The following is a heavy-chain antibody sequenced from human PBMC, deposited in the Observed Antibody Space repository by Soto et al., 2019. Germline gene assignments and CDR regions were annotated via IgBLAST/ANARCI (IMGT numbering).Heavy chain of an antibody. V-gene: IGHV3-21*01. D-gene: IGHD2-21*02. CDR2: ISSGSSNI. J-gene: IGHJ4*02. CDR1: GFAFRSYN. Sequence: EVQLVESGGGLVKPGGSLTLSCADSGFAFRSYNMNCVRQAPGKGLEWVASISSGSSNIYYADSVKGRFTISRDNAKNSLYLQMDSLRAEDSAVYYYASATVVTATFDFWGQGTLVTVPS. CDR3: ASATVVTATFDF.